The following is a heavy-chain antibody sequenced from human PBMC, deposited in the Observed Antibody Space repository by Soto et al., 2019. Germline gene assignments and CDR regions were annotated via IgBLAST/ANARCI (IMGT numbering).Heavy chain of an antibody. CDR3: ASDIVVVVAVPVDYYYGLDL. CDR2: IVPIFGTS. D-gene: IGHD2-15*01. V-gene: IGHV1-69*06. Sequence: QVQLVQSGAEVKQPGSSVKVSCKASGGIFSSHAITWVRQAPGQGLEWMGGIVPIFGTSNYAEHFQGRVTITADKSTSTAYMELSSLTAEDTAVYDCASDIVVVVAVPVDYYYGLDLWGQGPPVTVSS. J-gene: IGHJ6*02. CDR1: GGIFSSHA.